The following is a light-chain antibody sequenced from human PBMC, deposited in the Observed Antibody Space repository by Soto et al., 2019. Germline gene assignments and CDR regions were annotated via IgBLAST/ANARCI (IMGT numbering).Light chain of an antibody. Sequence: EIVFTQAPGTRSLSPGERATLSCRASQSVSNNYLAWYQQKPGQAPRLLIYGASNRATGIPDRFSGSGSGTDFTLTISGLEPEDFAVYYCQQYGSSGTFGQGTKVDIK. V-gene: IGKV3-20*01. J-gene: IGKJ1*01. CDR3: QQYGSSGT. CDR2: GAS. CDR1: QSVSNNY.